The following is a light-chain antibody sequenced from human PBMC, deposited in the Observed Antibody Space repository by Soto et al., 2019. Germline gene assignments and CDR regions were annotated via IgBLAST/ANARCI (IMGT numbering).Light chain of an antibody. Sequence: EIVLTQSPGTLSLSPVERATLSCRASQSVSSNLAWHQQRPGQAPRLLIYGASNRATGIPARFSGSGSGTEFTLTISSLQSEDFAVYYCQQYQNLWTFGQGTKVDIK. V-gene: IGKV3-15*01. CDR2: GAS. J-gene: IGKJ1*01. CDR3: QQYQNLWT. CDR1: QSVSSN.